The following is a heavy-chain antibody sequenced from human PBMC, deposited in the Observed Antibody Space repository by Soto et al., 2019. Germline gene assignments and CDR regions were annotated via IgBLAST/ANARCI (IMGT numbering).Heavy chain of an antibody. D-gene: IGHD1-7*01. Sequence: GGSLRLSSAASGFTFSSYAMSWVRQAPGKGLEWVSAISGSGGSTYYADSVKGRFTISRDSSKNTLYLQMNSLRAEDTAVYYCAKGNSWSPALVLDIWGQGTMVTVSS. J-gene: IGHJ3*02. V-gene: IGHV3-23*01. CDR2: ISGSGGST. CDR3: AKGNSWSPALVLDI. CDR1: GFTFSSYA.